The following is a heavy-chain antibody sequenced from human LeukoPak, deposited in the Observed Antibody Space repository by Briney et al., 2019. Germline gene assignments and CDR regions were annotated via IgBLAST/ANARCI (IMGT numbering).Heavy chain of an antibody. J-gene: IGHJ4*02. CDR2: ISWVGDST. CDR3: ASQKSGXXLXDH. Sequence: RGSLTPSCPASGLTFDDNAVNWVRQAQGKGREWVSPISWVGDSTYYEDSVKGRFTISRDNSKKSLYLQINSLRAEDSALYYCASQKSGXXLXDHWGQXTLVXXSS. D-gene: IGHD2-15*01. CDR1: GLTFDDNA. V-gene: IGHV3-43D*04.